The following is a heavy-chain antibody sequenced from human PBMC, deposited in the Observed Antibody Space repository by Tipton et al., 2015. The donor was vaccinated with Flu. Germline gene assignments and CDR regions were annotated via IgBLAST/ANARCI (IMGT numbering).Heavy chain of an antibody. CDR1: GGSIRSSSYY. CDR3: ARDDSGFNDY. J-gene: IGHJ4*02. Sequence: LRLSCTVSGGSIRSSSYYWGWIRQPPGKGPEWIGSMLYGGSTYYNPSLESRATISLDTSKNQFSLKLSSVTAADTAVYYCARDDSGFNDYWGTGTLVTVSS. V-gene: IGHV4-39*07. D-gene: IGHD3-22*01. CDR2: MLYGGST.